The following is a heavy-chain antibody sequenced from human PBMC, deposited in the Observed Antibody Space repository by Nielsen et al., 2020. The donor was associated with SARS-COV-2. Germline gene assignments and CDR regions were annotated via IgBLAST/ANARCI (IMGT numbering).Heavy chain of an antibody. CDR2: ISFDGSDE. V-gene: IGHV3-30-3*01. CDR1: GFPFSSFA. CDR3: AREDSWELLRTYGALDI. Sequence: GESLKISCAASGFPFSSFAMHWVRQAPGKGLEWVAVISFDGSDEYSADSVKGRFTISRDNAKNTLYLQMTSLRTEDTAVYYCAREDSWELLRTYGALDIWGQGTMVSVSS. J-gene: IGHJ3*02. D-gene: IGHD1-26*01.